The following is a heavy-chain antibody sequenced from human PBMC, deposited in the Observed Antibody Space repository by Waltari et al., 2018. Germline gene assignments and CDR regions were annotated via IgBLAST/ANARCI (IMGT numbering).Heavy chain of an antibody. CDR3: ASPEGPNHARVRQIRWSALDV. CDR2: ISSDGTDE. Sequence: LVESGGGVVQPEKSLRLSCAASGFTRSLYAMHWVRQAPGKGLEWVAVISSDGTDEYYEDSVKGRFTVSRDNSRNTLYLQMNSLRAEDTAMYYCASPEGPNHARVRQIRWSALDVWGRGTMVIVSS. V-gene: IGHV3-30-3*01. D-gene: IGHD3-3*01. J-gene: IGHJ3*01. CDR1: GFTRSLYA.